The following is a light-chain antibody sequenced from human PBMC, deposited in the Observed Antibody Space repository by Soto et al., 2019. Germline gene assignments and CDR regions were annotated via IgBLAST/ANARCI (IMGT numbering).Light chain of an antibody. CDR1: QNIVDW. CDR2: RAA. J-gene: IGKJ4*01. V-gene: IGKV1-5*03. Sequence: DIQMNHSPSTLSASVGDRVTITCRASQNIVDWLAWYQQKPGKAPKLLVYRAASLDSGVPSRFSGSGSGTEFTLTISSLQPDDFASYYCQQYDSFRNFGGGTKVQMK. CDR3: QQYDSFRN.